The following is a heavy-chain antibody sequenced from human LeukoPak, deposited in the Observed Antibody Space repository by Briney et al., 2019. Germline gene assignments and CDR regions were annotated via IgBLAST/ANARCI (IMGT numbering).Heavy chain of an antibody. CDR1: GXSFSGYY. D-gene: IGHD6-13*01. J-gene: IGHJ2*01. CDR2: INHGGST. V-gene: IGHV4-34*01. CDR3: ARVRQQLVYFDL. Sequence: SETLSLTCAVYGXSFSGYYWSWIRQPPGKGLEWIGEINHGGSTNYNPSLKSRVTISVDTSKNQFSLKLSSVTAADTAVYYCARVRQQLVYFDLWGRGTLVTVSS.